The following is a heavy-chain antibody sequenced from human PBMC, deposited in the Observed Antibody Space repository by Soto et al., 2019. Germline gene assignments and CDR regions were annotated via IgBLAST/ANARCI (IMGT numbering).Heavy chain of an antibody. CDR3: AKELYYYDSSEYYFDY. CDR1: GFTFSSYG. V-gene: IGHV3-30*18. J-gene: IGHJ4*02. D-gene: IGHD3-22*01. CDR2: ISYDGSNK. Sequence: QVQLVESGGGVVQPGRSLRLSCAASGFTFSSYGMHWVRQAPGKGLEWVAVISYDGSNKYYADSVKGRFTISRDNSKNTLYLQMNSLRAEDTAVYYCAKELYYYDSSEYYFDYWGQGTLVTVSS.